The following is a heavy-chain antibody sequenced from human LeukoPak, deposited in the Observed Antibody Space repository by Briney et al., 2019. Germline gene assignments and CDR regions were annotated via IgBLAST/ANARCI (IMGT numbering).Heavy chain of an antibody. CDR2: IIPIFGTA. CDR3: ARGQRVMGYYYYYMDV. D-gene: IGHD2-2*01. Sequence: SVKVSCKASGGTFSSYAISWVRQAPGQGLEWMGGIIPIFGTANYAQKFQGRVTITTDESTSTAYMELSSLRSEDTAVYYCARGQRVMGYYYYYMDVWGKGTTVTVSS. CDR1: GGTFSSYA. J-gene: IGHJ6*03. V-gene: IGHV1-69*05.